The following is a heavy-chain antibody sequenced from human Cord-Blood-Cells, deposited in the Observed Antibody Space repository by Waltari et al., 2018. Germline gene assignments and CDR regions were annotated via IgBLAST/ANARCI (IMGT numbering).Heavy chain of an antibody. D-gene: IGHD6-6*01. CDR1: GGSISRHY. CDR2: IDYSGDT. Sequence: QVQLQESGPGLVKPSETLSLTCTVSGGSISRHYWRWIRQPPGKGLGWIGFIDYSGDTTSRPALRSRVTRSVGTSKNQVSRNLGSVTAAETAVYYCARVSGSSSDAFDIWGQGTMVTVAS. V-gene: IGHV4-59*11. CDR3: ARVSGSSSDAFDI. J-gene: IGHJ3*02.